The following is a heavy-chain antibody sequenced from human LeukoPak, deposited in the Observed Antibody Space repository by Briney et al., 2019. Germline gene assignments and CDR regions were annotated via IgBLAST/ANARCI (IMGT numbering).Heavy chain of an antibody. J-gene: IGHJ4*02. D-gene: IGHD6-13*01. CDR3: VRSSSWYIFDY. CDR1: GFTFSSYA. Sequence: GGSLRLSCSASGFTFSSYAMHWVRQAPGKGLEYVSAISSNGGSTYYAASVEGRFTISRDNSKNTLYLQMSSLRAEDTAVYYCVRSSSWYIFDYWGQGTLVTVSS. V-gene: IGHV3-64D*06. CDR2: ISSNGGST.